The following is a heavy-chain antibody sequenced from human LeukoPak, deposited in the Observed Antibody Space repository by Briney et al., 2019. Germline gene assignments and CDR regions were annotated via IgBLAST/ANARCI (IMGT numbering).Heavy chain of an antibody. CDR2: IKQDGSEK. CDR1: GFTFSSYW. D-gene: IGHD4-17*01. CDR3: ARDRDHYGQYYYYYGMDV. V-gene: IGHV3-7*01. J-gene: IGHJ6*02. Sequence: PGGSLRPSCAASGFTFSSYWMSWVRQAPGKGLEWVANIKQDGSEKYYVDSVKGRFTISRDNAKNSLYLQMNSLRAEDTAVYYCARDRDHYGQYYYYYGMDVWGQGTTVTVSS.